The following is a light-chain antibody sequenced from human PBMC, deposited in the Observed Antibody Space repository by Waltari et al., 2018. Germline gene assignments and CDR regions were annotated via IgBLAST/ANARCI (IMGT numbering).Light chain of an antibody. J-gene: IGLJ2*01. CDR3: CSHAGSSVFV. CDR2: EGT. CDR1: TTNIGTYTI. V-gene: IGLV2-23*03. Sequence: QSALTQPASVSGSLGQSITISCTRSTTNIGTYTIAPWYQHHPGKAPRLVISEGTKRPSGISDRFSGSNSGKTASLTISGLQAEDEAEYYCCSHAGSSVFVFGGGTKLTVL.